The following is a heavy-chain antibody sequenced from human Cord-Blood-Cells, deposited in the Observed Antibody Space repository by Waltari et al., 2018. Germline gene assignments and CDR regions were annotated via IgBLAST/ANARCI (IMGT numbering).Heavy chain of an antibody. CDR1: GGTFSSYA. D-gene: IGHD3-3*01. V-gene: IGHV1-69*01. Sequence: QVQLVQSGAEVKKPGSSVKVSCKASGGTFSSYAISWVRQAPGQGLEWMGGIHPIFGTANYAQKFQGRVTITADESPSTAYMELSSLRSEDTAVYYCARDSISYDFWSGYNWYFDLWGRGTLVTVSS. CDR2: IHPIFGTA. CDR3: ARDSISYDFWSGYNWYFDL. J-gene: IGHJ2*01.